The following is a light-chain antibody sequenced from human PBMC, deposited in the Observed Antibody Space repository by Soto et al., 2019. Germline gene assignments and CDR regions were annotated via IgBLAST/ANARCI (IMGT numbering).Light chain of an antibody. Sequence: EIVLTQSPRTLSLSPGKRATLSCWASQSVSSNYLAWYQQKPGQAPRLLIYGASSRAAGIPDRFSGSGSGTDFTLTINRLEPEDFAVYYCQQYGTSPSTFGQGTKVEIK. CDR2: GAS. CDR3: QQYGTSPST. CDR1: QSVSSNY. V-gene: IGKV3-20*01. J-gene: IGKJ1*01.